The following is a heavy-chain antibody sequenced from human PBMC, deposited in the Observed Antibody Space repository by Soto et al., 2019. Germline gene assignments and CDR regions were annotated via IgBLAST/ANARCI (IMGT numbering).Heavy chain of an antibody. J-gene: IGHJ4*02. CDR1: GYTFIHYY. CDR2: INPNGGST. D-gene: IGHD2-21*01. CDR3: ARSLLQGDF. V-gene: IGHV1-46*01. Sequence: QVQLVQSGAEVKKPGASVKVSCKASGYTFIHYYIHCVRQAPGQGLEWMAIINPNGGSTNYAQKFRGRVTVTSDTSTTTVSMELNSLGSDDTAVYFCARSLLQGDFWGQGTLVTVSS.